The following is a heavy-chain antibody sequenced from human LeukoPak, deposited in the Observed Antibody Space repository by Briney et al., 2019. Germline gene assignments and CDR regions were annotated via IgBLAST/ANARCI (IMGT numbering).Heavy chain of an antibody. CDR2: IYTSGST. D-gene: IGHD3-10*01. CDR3: ARGQFIWFEEGSDSFDI. Sequence: SETLSLTCTVSGGSISNYYWSWIRQPAGKGLEWFGRIYTSGSTNYNPSLKSRVTMSVDTSKNQFSLKLSSVAAADTAMYYCARGQFIWFEEGSDSFDIWGQGTMVTVSS. CDR1: GGSISNYY. V-gene: IGHV4-4*07. J-gene: IGHJ3*02.